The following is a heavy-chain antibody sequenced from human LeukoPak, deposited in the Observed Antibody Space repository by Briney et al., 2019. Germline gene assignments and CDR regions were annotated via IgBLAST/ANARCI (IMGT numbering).Heavy chain of an antibody. CDR2: ISGSGGST. V-gene: IGHV3-23*01. Sequence: GGSLRLSCAASGFTFSSYAMSWVRQAPGQGLEWVSAISGSGGSTYYADSVKGRFTISRDNSKNTLYLQMNSLRAEDTAVYYCARPRSYYYYGMDVWGQGTTVTVSS. J-gene: IGHJ6*02. CDR3: ARPRSYYYYGMDV. CDR1: GFTFSSYA.